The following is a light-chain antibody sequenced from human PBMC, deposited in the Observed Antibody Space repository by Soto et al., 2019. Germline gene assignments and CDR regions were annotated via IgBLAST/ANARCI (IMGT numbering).Light chain of an antibody. CDR3: HQYHNWPPGT. CDR1: QSVSND. CDR2: DAS. V-gene: IGKV3-15*01. Sequence: ETVMTQSPATLYVSPGGRATLSCRASQSVSNDLAWYQQKPGQAPRLLIYDASTRATGIPARFSGSGSGTEFTLAISSLQSEDFAVYYCHQYHNWPPGTFGQGTKLQIK. J-gene: IGKJ2*01.